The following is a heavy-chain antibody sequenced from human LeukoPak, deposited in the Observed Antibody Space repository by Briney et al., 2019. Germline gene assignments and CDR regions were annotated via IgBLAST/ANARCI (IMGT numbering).Heavy chain of an antibody. Sequence: GASVEVSCKASGYTFTGYYMHWVRQAPGQGLEWMGRINPNSGGTNYAQKFQGRVTMTRDTSISTAYMELSRLRSDDTAVYYCARDGSRGSSSSGVRYGYWGQGTLVTVSS. CDR1: GYTFTGYY. CDR2: INPNSGGT. D-gene: IGHD6-6*01. CDR3: ARDGSRGSSSSGVRYGY. V-gene: IGHV1-2*06. J-gene: IGHJ4*02.